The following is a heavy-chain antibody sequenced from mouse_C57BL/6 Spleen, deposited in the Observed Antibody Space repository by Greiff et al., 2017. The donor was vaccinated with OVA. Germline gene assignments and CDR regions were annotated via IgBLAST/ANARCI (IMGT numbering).Heavy chain of an antibody. V-gene: IGHV5-17*01. CDR1: GFTFSDYG. Sequence: EVKVEESGGGLVKPGGSLKLSCAASGFTFSDYGMHWVRQAPEKGLEWVAYISSGSSTIYYADTVKGRFTISRDNAKNTLFLQMTSLRSEDTAMYYCARRGGIYDYDGYYAMDYWGQGTSVTVSS. CDR2: ISSGSSTI. D-gene: IGHD2-4*01. CDR3: ARRGGIYDYDGYYAMDY. J-gene: IGHJ4*01.